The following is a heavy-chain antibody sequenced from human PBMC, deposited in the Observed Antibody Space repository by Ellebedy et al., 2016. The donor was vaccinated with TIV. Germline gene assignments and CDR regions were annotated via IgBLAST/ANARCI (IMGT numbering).Heavy chain of an antibody. CDR1: GYTLTELS. V-gene: IGHV1-24*01. Sequence: AASVKVSCKVSGYTLTELSMHWVRQAPGKGLEWMGGFDPEAGETIYAQNFQGRVTMTEDTSTDTAYMELRSLRSEDTAVYYCATASGVRGVITGHGMDVWGQGTTVTVSS. D-gene: IGHD3-10*01. CDR2: FDPEAGET. CDR3: ATASGVRGVITGHGMDV. J-gene: IGHJ6*02.